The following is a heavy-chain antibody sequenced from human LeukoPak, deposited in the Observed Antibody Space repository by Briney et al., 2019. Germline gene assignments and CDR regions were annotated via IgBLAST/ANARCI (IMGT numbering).Heavy chain of an antibody. J-gene: IGHJ5*01. Sequence: GGSLRLSCAASGFTFSSYAMSWVRQAPGKGLEWVSSISSTSAYIHYADSVKGRFTISRDNVDNVVYLEMNSLGAEDTATYYCARVAVSGPTGWFDSWGQGTLVIVSS. D-gene: IGHD2-8*02. CDR3: ARVAVSGPTGWFDS. CDR2: ISSTSAYI. CDR1: GFTFSSYA. V-gene: IGHV3-21*01.